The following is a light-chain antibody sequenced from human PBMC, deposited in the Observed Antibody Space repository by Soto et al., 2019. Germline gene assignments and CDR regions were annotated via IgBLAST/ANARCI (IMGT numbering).Light chain of an antibody. V-gene: IGKV3-11*02. J-gene: IGKJ4*01. CDR3: QQRDSWPLT. CDR2: DAS. CDR1: QSVSSY. Sequence: EIVLTQSPATLSLSPGERATLSCRASQSVSSYLAWYQKKPGQPPRLLIYDASNRATDILARFSGSGSGRDFTLTISSLAPEDFAIYYCQQRDSWPLTFGGGTKVEIK.